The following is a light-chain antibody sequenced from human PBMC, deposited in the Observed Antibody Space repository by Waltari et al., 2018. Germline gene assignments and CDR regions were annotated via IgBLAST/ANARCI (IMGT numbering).Light chain of an antibody. CDR2: GAS. CDR1: QSVSSN. CDR3: QQYDSWLLYT. V-gene: IGKV3-15*01. Sequence: EIVMTQSPATLSVSPGERVTLSCSASQSVSSNLAWYQQKRGQAPRLLIYGASTRVTGIPARFSGSGSGTEFTLTISSLQSEDFAVYFCQQYDSWLLYTFGQGTNLEIK. J-gene: IGKJ2*01.